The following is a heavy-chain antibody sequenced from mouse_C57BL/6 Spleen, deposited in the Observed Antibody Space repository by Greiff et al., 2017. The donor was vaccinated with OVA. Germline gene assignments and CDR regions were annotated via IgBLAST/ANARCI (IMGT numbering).Heavy chain of an antibody. Sequence: VQLQQSGAELVRPGASVKLSCTASGFNIKDDYMHWVKQRPEQGLEWIGWIDPENGDTEYASKFQGKATITADTSSNSAYLQLSSLTSEDTAVYYCTTVGFAYWGQGTLVTVSA. CDR1: GFNIKDDY. V-gene: IGHV14-4*01. CDR2: IDPENGDT. J-gene: IGHJ3*01. CDR3: TTVGFAY.